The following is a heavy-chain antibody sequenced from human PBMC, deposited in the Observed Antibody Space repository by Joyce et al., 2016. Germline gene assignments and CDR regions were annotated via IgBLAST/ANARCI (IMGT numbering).Heavy chain of an antibody. CDR1: GFTFSSYW. D-gene: IGHD4-23*01. J-gene: IGHJ4*02. V-gene: IGHV3-74*03. Sequence: EVQLVESGGGLVQPGGSLRLSCAASGFTFSSYWMYWVRKAPGKGLVGVSRINRDGSNTTYADSVKGRFTISRDNAKNTLYLQMNSLRAEDTAVYYCARLRRWSGPSDCWGQGTLVTVSS. CDR2: INRDGSNT. CDR3: ARLRRWSGPSDC.